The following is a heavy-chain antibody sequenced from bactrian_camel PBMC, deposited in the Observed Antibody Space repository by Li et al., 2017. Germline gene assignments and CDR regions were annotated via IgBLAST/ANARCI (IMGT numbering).Heavy chain of an antibody. CDR2: FYPGNSST. CDR1: RFTAIFTC. D-gene: IGHD1*01. J-gene: IGHJ4*01. V-gene: IGHV3S1*01. Sequence: QLVESGGGSVQAGGSVRHSCAARRFTAIFTCMAWFRQAPGKEREGVATFYPGNSSTYYYDSVKGRFTISRDNAKNAVYLQMNSLKVDDTGVYYCAALNETFGARFAWCSDFRGEGTQVTVS. CDR3: AALNETFGARFAWCSDF.